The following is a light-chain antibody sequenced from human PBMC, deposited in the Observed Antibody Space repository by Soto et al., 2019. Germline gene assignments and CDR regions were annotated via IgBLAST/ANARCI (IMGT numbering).Light chain of an antibody. CDR1: QSVNRY. V-gene: IGKV3-20*01. CDR2: GAS. CDR3: QQYGSSPSIT. Sequence: EIVLTQCPATLSLSPGERATLSCWASQSVNRYLVWYQQKPGQAPRLLIYGASSRATGIPDRFSGSGSGTDFTLTISRLEPEDFAVYYCQQYGSSPSITFGQGTRLEIK. J-gene: IGKJ5*01.